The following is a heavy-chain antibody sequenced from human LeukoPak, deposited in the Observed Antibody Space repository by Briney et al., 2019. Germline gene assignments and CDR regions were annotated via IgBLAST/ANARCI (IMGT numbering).Heavy chain of an antibody. J-gene: IGHJ3*02. CDR3: ARDNAYCGGDCYLDAFDI. CDR1: GGSISSYY. V-gene: IGHV4-4*07. Sequence: SETLSLTCTVSGGSISSYYWSWIRQPAGKGLEWIGRIYTSGSTNYNPSLKSRVTISVDTSKNQFSLKLSSVTAADTAVYYCARDNAYCGGDCYLDAFDIWGQGTMVTVSS. CDR2: IYTSGST. D-gene: IGHD2-21*01.